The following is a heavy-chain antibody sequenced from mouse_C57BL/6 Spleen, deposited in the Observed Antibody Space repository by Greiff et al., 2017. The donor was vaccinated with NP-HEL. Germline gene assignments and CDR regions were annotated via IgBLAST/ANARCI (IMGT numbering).Heavy chain of an antibody. CDR3: ARPPYYGSTWFAY. CDR1: GYAFSSSW. CDR2: IYPGDGDT. V-gene: IGHV1-82*01. D-gene: IGHD1-1*01. J-gene: IGHJ3*01. Sequence: QVQLQQSGPELVKPGASVKISCKASGYAFSSSWMNWVKQRPGKGLEWIGRIYPGDGDTNYNGKFKGKATLTADKSSSTAYMQLSSLKSEDSAVYFCARPPYYGSTWFAYWGQGTLVTVSA.